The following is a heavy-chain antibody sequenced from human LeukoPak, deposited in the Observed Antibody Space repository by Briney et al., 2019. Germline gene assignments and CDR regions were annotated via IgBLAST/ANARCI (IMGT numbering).Heavy chain of an antibody. CDR2: IYYSGST. J-gene: IGHJ5*02. CDR3: ARTYYDFWSGYHNWFDP. V-gene: IGHV4-59*11. CDR1: GGSISSHY. Sequence: SETLSLTCTVSGGSISSHYWSWIRQPPGKGLEWIGYIYYSGSTNYNPSLKSRVTISVDTSKNQFSLKPSSVTAADTAVYYCARTYYDFWSGYHNWFDPWGQGTLVTVSS. D-gene: IGHD3-3*01.